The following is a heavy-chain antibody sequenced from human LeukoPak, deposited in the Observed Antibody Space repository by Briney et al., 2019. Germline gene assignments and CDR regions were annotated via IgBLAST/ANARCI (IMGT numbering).Heavy chain of an antibody. V-gene: IGHV3-20*04. Sequence: GGSLRLSCAASGFTFDDYGMSWVGQAPGKGLEGVSGVNWNGRSTGYADSVKGRFTISGANAKNSLYLQMNSLRAEDTALYYCARGHGSGSYEAIDYWGQGTLVTVSS. D-gene: IGHD3-10*01. CDR2: VNWNGRST. CDR3: ARGHGSGSYEAIDY. J-gene: IGHJ4*02. CDR1: GFTFDDYG.